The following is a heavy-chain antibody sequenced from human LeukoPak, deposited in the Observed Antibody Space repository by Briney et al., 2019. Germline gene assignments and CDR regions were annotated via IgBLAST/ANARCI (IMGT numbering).Heavy chain of an antibody. V-gene: IGHV3-30*04. Sequence: GESLRLSCEVSGYTFSNFAVNWVRQAPGKGLEWVAVISKDGTYKYFSDSVKGRFTVSRDNSQNTLFLHMSSLRAEDTAVYFCARRPRDTSGYYLGAFHDWGQGTTVTVSS. CDR2: ISKDGTYK. CDR1: GYTFSNFA. D-gene: IGHD3-22*01. J-gene: IGHJ3*01. CDR3: ARRPRDTSGYYLGAFHD.